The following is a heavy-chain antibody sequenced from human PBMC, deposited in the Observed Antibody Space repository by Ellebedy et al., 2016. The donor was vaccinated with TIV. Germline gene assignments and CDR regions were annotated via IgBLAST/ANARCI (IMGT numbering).Heavy chain of an antibody. CDR1: GYSFTTYG. Sequence: GESLKISCKGSGYSFTTYGISWVRQMPGKGLEWMGIIYPGDSDTRYSPSFQGQVTISADKSISTAYLQWSSLKASDTAMYYCARNSEGVRGVTGAFDIWGQGAMVTVSS. J-gene: IGHJ3*02. D-gene: IGHD3-10*01. V-gene: IGHV5-51*01. CDR2: IYPGDSDT. CDR3: ARNSEGVRGVTGAFDI.